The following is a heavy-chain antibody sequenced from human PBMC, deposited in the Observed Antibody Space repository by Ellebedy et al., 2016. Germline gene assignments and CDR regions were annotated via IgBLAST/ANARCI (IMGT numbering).Heavy chain of an antibody. J-gene: IGHJ6*02. D-gene: IGHD1-26*01. CDR2: IKQDGSEK. Sequence: GESLKISXAASGFTFSSYAMSWVRQAPGKGLEWVANIKQDGSEKYYVDSVKGRFTISRDNAKNSLYLQMNSLRAEDTAVYYCASCSPLIGGGGYYYYYYGMDVWGQGTTVTVSS. V-gene: IGHV3-7*01. CDR3: ASCSPLIGGGGYYYYYYGMDV. CDR1: GFTFSSYA.